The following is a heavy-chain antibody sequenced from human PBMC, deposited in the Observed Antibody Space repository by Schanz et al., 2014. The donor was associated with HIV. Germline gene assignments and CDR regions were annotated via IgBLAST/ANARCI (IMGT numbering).Heavy chain of an antibody. D-gene: IGHD1-26*01. CDR1: GYTFTSYD. CDR3: ARGDGGQWELLRDYYYYYGLDV. V-gene: IGHV1-8*01. J-gene: IGHJ6*02. Sequence: QVQLVQSGAEVSEPGASVMVSCKASGYTFTSYDINWVRQTTGQGLEWMGWMNPNTGNTGYAQKFQGRVTMARGTSMSTAYMELSCLRPDDPAVYYCARGDGGQWELLRDYYYYYGLDVWGQGTTVTVSS. CDR2: MNPNTGNT.